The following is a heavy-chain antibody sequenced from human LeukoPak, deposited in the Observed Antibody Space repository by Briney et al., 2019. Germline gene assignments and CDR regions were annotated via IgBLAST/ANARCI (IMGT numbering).Heavy chain of an antibody. CDR2: IGRGGGYI. D-gene: IGHD2-2*01. V-gene: IGHV3-21*01. CDR3: ASRPDCSGTDCYGMDV. J-gene: IGHJ6*02. Sequence: TGGSLRLSCAASGFIFCDSSMTWVPQTPGGGLGCVSIIGRGGGYIQYAHSVKGRFPISRDNAKHSLYLQMCSLRAEDTAVYYCASRPDCSGTDCYGMDVWGQGTTVTVSS. CDR1: GFIFCDSS.